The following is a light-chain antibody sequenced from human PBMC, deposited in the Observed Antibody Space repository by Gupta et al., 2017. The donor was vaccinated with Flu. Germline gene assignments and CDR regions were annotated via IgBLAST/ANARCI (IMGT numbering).Light chain of an antibody. CDR1: HASYT. CDR2: ITSDGRH. J-gene: IGLJ3*02. CDR3: QTWGAGNKVV. Sequence: HASYTVAWHQQQPQKGPRFLMKITSDGRHSRGDGIPIRFSGSSSGDQRYLTISSLQSEDEADYFCQTWGAGNKVVFGGGTKLTVL. V-gene: IGLV4-69*01.